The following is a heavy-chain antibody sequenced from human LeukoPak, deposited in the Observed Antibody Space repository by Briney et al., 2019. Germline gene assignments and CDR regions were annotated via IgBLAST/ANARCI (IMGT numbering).Heavy chain of an antibody. V-gene: IGHV1-24*01. CDR2: LHPEDREV. J-gene: IGHJ4*02. CDR3: ATAEQLV. Sequence: VSVKVSCRVSGDTLTEISIHWVRQTPGKGLEWMGGLHPEDREVIYAQKFQGRVTMTEDSSTDTAYMDLRSLRPEDSAVYYCATAEQLVWGQGTLVTVSS. D-gene: IGHD6-6*01. CDR1: GDTLTEIS.